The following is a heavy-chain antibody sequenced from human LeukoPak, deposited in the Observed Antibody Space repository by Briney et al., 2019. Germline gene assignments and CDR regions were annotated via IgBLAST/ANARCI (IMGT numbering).Heavy chain of an antibody. J-gene: IGHJ4*02. CDR3: ARTGGSSWSQFDY. Sequence: GGSLRLSCAASGFTFSSYAMHWVRQAPGKGLEWVAVISYDGSNKYYADSVKGRFTISRDNSKNTLYLQMNSLRAEDTAVYYCARTGGSSWSQFDYWGQGTLVTVSS. V-gene: IGHV3-30-3*01. CDR1: GFTFSSYA. D-gene: IGHD6-13*01. CDR2: ISYDGSNK.